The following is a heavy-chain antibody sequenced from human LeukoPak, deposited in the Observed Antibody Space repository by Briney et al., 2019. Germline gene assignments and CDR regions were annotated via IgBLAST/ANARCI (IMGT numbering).Heavy chain of an antibody. Sequence: PGGSLRLSCAASGFTFDDYAMHWVRQAPGKGLEWVSGISWNSGSIGYADSVKGRFTISRDNAKNSLYLQMNSLRDEDTAVYYCAREVSIAVAGQFDYWGQGTLVTVSS. V-gene: IGHV3-9*01. CDR1: GFTFDDYA. D-gene: IGHD6-19*01. J-gene: IGHJ4*02. CDR2: ISWNSGSI. CDR3: AREVSIAVAGQFDY.